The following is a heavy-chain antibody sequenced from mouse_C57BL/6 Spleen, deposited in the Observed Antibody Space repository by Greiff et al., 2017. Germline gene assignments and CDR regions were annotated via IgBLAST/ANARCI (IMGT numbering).Heavy chain of an antibody. CDR3: ASGLRQGNYFDY. D-gene: IGHD2-4*01. Sequence: VQGVESGAELVRPGTSVKVSCKASGYAFTNYLIEWVKQRPGQGLEWIGVINPGSGGTNYNEKFKGKATLTADKSSSTAYMQLSSLTSEDSAVYFCASGLRQGNYFDYWGQGTTLTVSS. J-gene: IGHJ2*01. V-gene: IGHV1-54*01. CDR2: INPGSGGT. CDR1: GYAFTNYL.